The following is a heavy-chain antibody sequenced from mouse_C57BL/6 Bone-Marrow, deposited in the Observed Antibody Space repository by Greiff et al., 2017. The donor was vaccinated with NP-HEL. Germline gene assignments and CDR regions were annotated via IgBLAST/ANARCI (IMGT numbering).Heavy chain of an antibody. CDR3: TRRHGSSLFDY. V-gene: IGHV1-15*01. CDR1: GYTFTDYE. CDR2: IDPETGGT. D-gene: IGHD1-1*01. J-gene: IGHJ2*01. Sequence: VQLQQSGAELVRPGASVTLSCKASGYTFTDYEMHWVKQTPVHGLEWIGAIDPETGGTAYNQKFKGKAILTADKSSSTAYMELRSLTSEDSAVYYCTRRHGSSLFDYWGQGTTLTVSS.